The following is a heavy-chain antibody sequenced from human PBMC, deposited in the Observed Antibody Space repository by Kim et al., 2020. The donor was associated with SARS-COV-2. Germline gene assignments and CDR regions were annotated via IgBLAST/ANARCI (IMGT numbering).Heavy chain of an antibody. CDR3: ARQKGSSNSFNS. D-gene: IGHD4-4*01. CDR2: INADESRA. J-gene: IGHJ5*01. Sequence: GGSLRLSCAASGFAFSNYWMHWVRQGPGQGLEWVSFINADESRATYADSVKGRFSISRDNVKSTVYLEMNSLRPEDTAVYYCARQKGSSNSFNSWGQEPWSPSPQ. CDR1: GFAFSNYW. V-gene: IGHV3-74*03.